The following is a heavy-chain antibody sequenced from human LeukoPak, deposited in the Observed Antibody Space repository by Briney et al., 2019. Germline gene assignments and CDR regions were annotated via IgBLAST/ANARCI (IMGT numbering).Heavy chain of an antibody. D-gene: IGHD3-10*01. CDR2: ISYDGSNK. V-gene: IGHV3-30-3*01. CDR1: GFTFSSYA. J-gene: IGHJ2*01. CDR3: ARDFYGSGSHRYFDL. Sequence: GGSLRLSCAASGFTFSSYAMHWVRQAPGKGLEWVAVISYDGSNKYYADSVKGRFTISRDNSKNTLYLQMNSLRAEDTAVYYCARDFYGSGSHRYFDLWGRGTLVTVSS.